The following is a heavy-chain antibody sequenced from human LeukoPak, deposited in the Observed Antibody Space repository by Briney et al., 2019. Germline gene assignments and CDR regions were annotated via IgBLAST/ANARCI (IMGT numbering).Heavy chain of an antibody. Sequence: GGSLRLSCAASGFIASHNYMTWVRQAPGKGLEWISVIYIDGTTYYADSVKGRFTISRDQANNTLYLQMNTLRDEDTAVYYCARGPRYSFYWGQGTLVSVSS. CDR2: IYIDGTT. J-gene: IGHJ4*02. V-gene: IGHV3-53*01. CDR1: GFIASHNY. D-gene: IGHD6-13*01. CDR3: ARGPRYSFY.